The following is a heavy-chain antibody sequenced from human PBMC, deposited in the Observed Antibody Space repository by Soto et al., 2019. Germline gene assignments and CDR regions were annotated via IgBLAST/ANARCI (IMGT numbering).Heavy chain of an antibody. D-gene: IGHD3-22*01. J-gene: IGHJ3*02. CDR3: ARDTMYYYDSSGYLAAFDI. CDR2: ISSSSSYT. CDR1: EYTFSDYS. Sequence: GGPLRLSFAASEYTFSDYSMSWIRQAPGKGPEWVSYISSSSSYTNYADSVKGRFTISRDNAKNSLYLQMNSLRAEDTAVYYCARDTMYYYDSSGYLAAFDIWGQGTMVTVSS. V-gene: IGHV3-11*06.